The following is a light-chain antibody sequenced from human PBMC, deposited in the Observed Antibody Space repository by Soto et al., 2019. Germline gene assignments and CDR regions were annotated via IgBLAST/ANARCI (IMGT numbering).Light chain of an antibody. V-gene: IGKV3-20*01. CDR1: QSISGRY. Sequence: ETVLTQSPGTLSLSPGERATLSCRASQSISGRYLAWYQQKPGQAPRLLIYDASSRATGIQDRFTGSGSGTDFILTISRLQPEDVAVYYCQQYGSSPLTFGGGTKVEIK. CDR3: QQYGSSPLT. J-gene: IGKJ4*01. CDR2: DAS.